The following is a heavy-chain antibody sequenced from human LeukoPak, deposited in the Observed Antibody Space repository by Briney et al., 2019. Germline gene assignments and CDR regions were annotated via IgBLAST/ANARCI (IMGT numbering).Heavy chain of an antibody. CDR1: GFTFSSYA. V-gene: IGHV3-23*01. D-gene: IGHD1-7*01. J-gene: IGHJ4*02. CDR3: AKGPFPTENYYFDY. Sequence: GGSLRLPCAASGFTFSSYAMSWVRQAPGEGLEWVSAISGRGGSTFYADSVKGRFTISRDNSKNTLYLQMNSLRAEDTAVYYCAKGPFPTENYYFDYWGQGTLVTVSS. CDR2: ISGRGGST.